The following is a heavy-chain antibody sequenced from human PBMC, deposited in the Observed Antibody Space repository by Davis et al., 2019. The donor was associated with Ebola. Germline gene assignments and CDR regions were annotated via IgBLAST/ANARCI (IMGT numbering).Heavy chain of an antibody. CDR3: ARSSLLNSNYVGFDP. CDR1: GGSISSGGYS. V-gene: IGHV4-30-2*01. D-gene: IGHD4-11*01. J-gene: IGHJ5*02. Sequence: SQTLSLTCAVSGGSISSGGYSWSCIRQPPGKGLEWIGYIYHSGSTYYNPSLKSRVTISVDRSKNQFSLKLSSVTAADTAVYYCARSSLLNSNYVGFDPWGQGTLVTGSS. CDR2: IYHSGST.